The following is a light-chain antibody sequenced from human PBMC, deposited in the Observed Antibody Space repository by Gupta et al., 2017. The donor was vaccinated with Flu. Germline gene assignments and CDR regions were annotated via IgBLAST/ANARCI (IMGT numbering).Light chain of an antibody. CDR1: ESIGSN. J-gene: IGKJ1*01. Sequence: ETTMTQSPATLSGSPGERATLSCRASESIGSNLAWYQQKPGQAPRLLISGASTRDTGVPARFSGSGSGTEFTLTISSLQSEDFAIYYCQQYKNWPPYTFGQGTKLEI. CDR3: QQYKNWPPYT. V-gene: IGKV3-15*01. CDR2: GAS.